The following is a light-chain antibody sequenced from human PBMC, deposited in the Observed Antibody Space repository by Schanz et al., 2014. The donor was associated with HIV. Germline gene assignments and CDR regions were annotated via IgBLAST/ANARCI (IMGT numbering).Light chain of an antibody. CDR2: GAS. J-gene: IGKJ4*01. CDR3: QQYGSSPRT. V-gene: IGKV3-15*01. CDR1: QSVSSN. Sequence: EIVMTQSPATLSVSPGERATLSCRASQSVSSNLGWYQQKPGQAPRLLIYGASTRATGIPARFSGSGSGTEFTLTISRLEPEDFAVYYCQQYGSSPRTFGGGTKVEIK.